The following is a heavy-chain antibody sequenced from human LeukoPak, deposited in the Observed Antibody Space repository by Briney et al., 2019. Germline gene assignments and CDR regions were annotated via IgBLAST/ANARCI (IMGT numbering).Heavy chain of an antibody. J-gene: IGHJ4*02. CDR2: TYYSGST. CDR1: GGSISSSSYY. Sequence: SETLSLTCTVSGGSISSSSYYWGWIRQPPGKGLEWIGSTYYSGSTYYNPSLKSRVTISVDTSKNQFSLKLSSVTAADTAVYYCARRPYCSGGSCTGLFDYCGQGNLVTVSS. CDR3: ARRPYCSGGSCTGLFDY. D-gene: IGHD2-15*01. V-gene: IGHV4-39*01.